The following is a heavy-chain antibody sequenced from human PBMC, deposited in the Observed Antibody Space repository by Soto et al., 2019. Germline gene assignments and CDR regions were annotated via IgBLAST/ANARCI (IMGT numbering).Heavy chain of an antibody. Sequence: KTSETLSLTCTVSGGSISSYYWSWIRQPPGKGLEWIGYIYYSGSTNYNPSLKSRVTISVDTSKNQFSLKLSSVTAADTAVYYCARGGYYYDSSGYGSPRPTEGYFDYWGQGTLVTVSS. V-gene: IGHV4-59*01. J-gene: IGHJ4*02. CDR1: GGSISSYY. CDR2: IYYSGST. CDR3: ARGGYYYDSSGYGSPRPTEGYFDY. D-gene: IGHD3-22*01.